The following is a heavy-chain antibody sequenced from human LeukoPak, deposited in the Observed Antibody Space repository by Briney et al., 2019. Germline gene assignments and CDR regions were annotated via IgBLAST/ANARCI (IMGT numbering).Heavy chain of an antibody. CDR2: IYTSGST. Sequence: SETLSLTCTVSGGSISSGSYYWSWIRQPAGKGLEWIGRIYTSGSTNYNPSLKSRVTISVDTSKNQFSLKLSPVTAADTAVYYCARLYGSGSSLYFDYWGQGTLVTVSS. D-gene: IGHD3-10*01. CDR3: ARLYGSGSSLYFDY. CDR1: GGSISSGSYY. J-gene: IGHJ4*02. V-gene: IGHV4-61*02.